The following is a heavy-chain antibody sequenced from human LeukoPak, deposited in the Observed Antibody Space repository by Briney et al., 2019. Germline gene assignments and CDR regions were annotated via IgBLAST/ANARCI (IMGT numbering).Heavy chain of an antibody. J-gene: IGHJ3*02. Sequence: ASVKVSCKASAYTFTSYGISWVRQAPGQGLEWMGWVSAYNGNTSYAQKLQGRVTMTTDTSTSTAYMELRSLRSDDTAVYYCARVDSPLKDIVVVPAAIGAFDIWGQGTMVSVSS. CDR2: VSAYNGNT. CDR3: ARVDSPLKDIVVVPAAIGAFDI. CDR1: AYTFTSYG. D-gene: IGHD2-2*01. V-gene: IGHV1-18*01.